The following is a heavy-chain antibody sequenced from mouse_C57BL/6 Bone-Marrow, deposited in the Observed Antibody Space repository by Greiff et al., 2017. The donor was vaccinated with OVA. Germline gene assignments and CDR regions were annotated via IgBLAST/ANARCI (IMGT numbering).Heavy chain of an antibody. D-gene: IGHD2-4*01. CDR2: IYPGDGDT. J-gene: IGHJ4*01. V-gene: IGHV1-82*01. CDR1: GYAFSSSW. Sequence: VQLQQSGPELVKPGASVKISCKASGYAFSSSWMNWVKQRPGKGLEWIGRIYPGDGDTNYNGKFKGKATLTADKSSSTAYMQLSSLTSEDSAVYFCASDGYDYDGNYAMDYWGQGTSVTVSS. CDR3: ASDGYDYDGNYAMDY.